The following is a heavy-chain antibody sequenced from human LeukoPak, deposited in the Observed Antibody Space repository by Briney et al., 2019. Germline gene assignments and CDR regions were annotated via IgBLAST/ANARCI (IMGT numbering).Heavy chain of an antibody. Sequence: PGGSLRLSCAASGFTFSSYAMDWVRQAPGKGLEWVSTISGSGVNTYFADSVKGRFTISRDNSKNTLYLQMNSLRAEDTAVYYCARRGSSSSVDYWGQGTLVTVSS. D-gene: IGHD6-6*01. J-gene: IGHJ4*02. CDR3: ARRGSSSSVDY. V-gene: IGHV3-23*01. CDR2: ISGSGVNT. CDR1: GFTFSSYA.